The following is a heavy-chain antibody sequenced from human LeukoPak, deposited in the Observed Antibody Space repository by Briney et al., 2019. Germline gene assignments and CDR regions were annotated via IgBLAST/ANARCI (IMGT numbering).Heavy chain of an antibody. V-gene: IGHV3-66*02. Sequence: QSGGSLRLSCAASGFTVSSNYMSWVRQAPGKGLEWVSVIYSGGSTYYADSVKGLFTISRDNSKNTLYLQMNSLRAEDTAVYYCARGSGSGSIRWAFDIWGQGTMVTVSS. CDR1: GFTVSSNY. D-gene: IGHD3-22*01. J-gene: IGHJ3*02. CDR3: ARGSGSGSIRWAFDI. CDR2: IYSGGST.